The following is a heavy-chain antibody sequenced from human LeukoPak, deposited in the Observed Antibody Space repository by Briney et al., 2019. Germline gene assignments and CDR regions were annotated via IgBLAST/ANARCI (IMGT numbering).Heavy chain of an antibody. D-gene: IGHD3-22*01. CDR3: ARGSSGYLDGYFDY. CDR1: GGTFSSYA. J-gene: IGHJ4*02. CDR2: IIPIFGTA. V-gene: IGHV1-69*05. Sequence: GASVKVSCEASGGTFSSYAISWVRQAPGQGLEWMGGIIPIFGTANYAQKFQGRVTITTDESTSTAYMELSSLRSEDTAVYYCARGSSGYLDGYFDYWGQGTLVTVSS.